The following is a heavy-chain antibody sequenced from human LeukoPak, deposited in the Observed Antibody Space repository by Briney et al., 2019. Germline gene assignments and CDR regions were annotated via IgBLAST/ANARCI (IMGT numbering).Heavy chain of an antibody. D-gene: IGHD3-22*01. V-gene: IGHV3-23*01. CDR3: AKDGIGGIYYDSSGYFDY. CDR2: ISGSGGST. J-gene: IGHJ4*02. CDR1: GFPFNNYA. Sequence: GGSLRLSCAASGFPFNNYAMSWVRQAPGKGLEWVSAISGSGGSTYYADPLKGRFTISRDNSKNTLYLQMSSLRAEDTALYYCAKDGIGGIYYDSSGYFDYWGQGTLVTVSS.